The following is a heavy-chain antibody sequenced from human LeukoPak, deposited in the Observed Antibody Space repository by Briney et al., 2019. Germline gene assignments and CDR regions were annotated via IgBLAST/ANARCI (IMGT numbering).Heavy chain of an antibody. CDR1: GGSFSGYY. CDR2: INHSGST. Sequence: KPSETLSLSCAVYGGSFSGYYWSWIRQPPGKGPEWIGEINHSGSTNYNPSLKSRVTISVDTSKNQFSLKLSSVTAADTAVYYCARGNTVVTHWYFDLWGRGTLVTVSS. J-gene: IGHJ2*01. CDR3: ARGNTVVTHWYFDL. D-gene: IGHD4-23*01. V-gene: IGHV4-34*01.